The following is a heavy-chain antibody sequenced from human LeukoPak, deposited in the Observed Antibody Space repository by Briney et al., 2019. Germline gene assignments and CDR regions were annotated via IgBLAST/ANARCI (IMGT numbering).Heavy chain of an antibody. CDR2: IYSGGST. Sequence: PGGSLRLSCAASGFTVSSNYMSWVRQAPGKGLEWVSVIYSGGSTYYADSVKGRFTISRDNSKNTLYLQMNSLRAEDTAVYYCAREDSSLGGNYFDYWGQGTLVTVSS. CDR1: GFTVSSNY. CDR3: AREDSSLGGNYFDY. V-gene: IGHV3-53*01. J-gene: IGHJ4*02. D-gene: IGHD6-13*01.